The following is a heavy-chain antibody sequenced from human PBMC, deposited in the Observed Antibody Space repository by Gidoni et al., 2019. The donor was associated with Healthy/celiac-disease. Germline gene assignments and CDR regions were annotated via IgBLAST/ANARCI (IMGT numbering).Heavy chain of an antibody. Sequence: EVQLVASGGGLVQPGRSLRLSCAASGFTFDDYAMHWVRQAPGKGLEWVSGISWNSGSIGYADSVKGRFTISRDNAKNSLYLQMNSLRAEDTALYYCAKDWGGYSYDYWGQGTLVTVSS. V-gene: IGHV3-9*01. J-gene: IGHJ4*02. D-gene: IGHD3-22*01. CDR2: ISWNSGSI. CDR1: GFTFDDYA. CDR3: AKDWGGYSYDY.